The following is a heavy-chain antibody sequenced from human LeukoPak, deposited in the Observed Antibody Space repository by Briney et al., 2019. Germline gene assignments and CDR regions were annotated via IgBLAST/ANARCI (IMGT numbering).Heavy chain of an antibody. Sequence: PSETLSLTCAVYGGSFSGYYWSWLRQPPGKGLEWIGSIYYSGSTYYNPSLKSRVTISVDTSKNQSSLKLSSVTAADTAVYYCARPTDAFDIWGQGTMVTVSS. CDR2: IYYSGST. V-gene: IGHV4-34*01. CDR3: ARPTDAFDI. CDR1: GGSFSGYY. J-gene: IGHJ3*02.